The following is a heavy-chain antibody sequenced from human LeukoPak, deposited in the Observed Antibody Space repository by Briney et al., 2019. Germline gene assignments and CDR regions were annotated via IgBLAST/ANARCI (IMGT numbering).Heavy chain of an antibody. J-gene: IGHJ4*02. CDR1: GVSISGYY. V-gene: IGHV4-59*08. D-gene: IGHD6-19*01. CDR2: IYSSGST. Sequence: SETLSLTCTVSGVSISGYYWSWIRQPPGKGLEWIEYIYSSGSTNSNPSLKSRVTISVDSSKNQFSLKLTSVTAADTAVYYCARRFDTSGWVDYWGQGTLVTVSS. CDR3: ARRFDTSGWVDY.